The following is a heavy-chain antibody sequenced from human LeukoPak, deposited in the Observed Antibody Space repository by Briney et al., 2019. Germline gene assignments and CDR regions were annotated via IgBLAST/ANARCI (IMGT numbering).Heavy chain of an antibody. CDR2: ISSSSSTI. Sequence: GGSLRLSCAASGFTFSSYSMNWVRQAPGKGLEWVSYISSSSSTIYYADSVKGRFTISRDNAKNSLYLQMNSLKAEDTAVYYCARDLPYYDFWSGYSSNWFDPRGQGTLVTVSS. D-gene: IGHD3-3*01. CDR1: GFTFSSYS. V-gene: IGHV3-48*01. CDR3: ARDLPYYDFWSGYSSNWFDP. J-gene: IGHJ5*02.